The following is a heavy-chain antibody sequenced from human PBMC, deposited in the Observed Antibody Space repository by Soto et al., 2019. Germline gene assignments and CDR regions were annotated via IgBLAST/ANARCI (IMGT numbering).Heavy chain of an antibody. CDR1: GFTFSSYW. CDR2: IKQDGSEK. Sequence: GGSLRLSCAASGFTFSSYWMSWVRQAPGKGLEWVANIKQDGSEKYYVDSVKGRFTISRDNAKNSLYLQMNSLRAEDTAVYYCASIYDSSGYYAEYFQHWGQGTLVTVSS. J-gene: IGHJ1*01. D-gene: IGHD3-22*01. V-gene: IGHV3-7*01. CDR3: ASIYDSSGYYAEYFQH.